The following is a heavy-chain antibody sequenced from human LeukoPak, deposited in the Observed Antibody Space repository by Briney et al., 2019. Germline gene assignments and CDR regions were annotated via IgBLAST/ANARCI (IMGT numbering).Heavy chain of an antibody. CDR2: ISYDGSNK. CDR1: GFTFSSYA. D-gene: IGHD4-17*01. J-gene: IGHJ5*02. CDR3: AREDYGDPVGFDP. Sequence: GGSLRLSCAASGFTFSSYAMHWVRQAPGKGLKWVAVISYDGSNKYYADSVKGRFTISRDNSKNTLYLQMNSLRAEDTAVYYCAREDYGDPVGFDPWGQGTLVTVSS. V-gene: IGHV3-30*04.